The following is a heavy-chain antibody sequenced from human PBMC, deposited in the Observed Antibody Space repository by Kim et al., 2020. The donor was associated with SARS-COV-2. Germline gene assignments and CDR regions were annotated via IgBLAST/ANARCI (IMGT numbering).Heavy chain of an antibody. Sequence: DAEKSRFPHPRDNSKNAVYLQMNSRRAEDTAVYYCARGGIAAAGAAAFDYWGQGTLVTVSS. J-gene: IGHJ4*02. CDR3: ARGGIAAAGAAAFDY. D-gene: IGHD6-13*01. V-gene: IGHV3-30*07.